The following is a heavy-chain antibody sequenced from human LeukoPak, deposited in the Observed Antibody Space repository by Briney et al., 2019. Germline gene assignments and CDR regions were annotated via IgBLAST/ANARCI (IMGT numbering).Heavy chain of an antibody. J-gene: IGHJ4*02. D-gene: IGHD2-2*01. CDR1: GFTFSSYA. V-gene: IGHV3-23*01. CDR2: ISGSGGST. Sequence: GGSLRLSCAASGFTFSSYAMSWVRQAPGKGLEWVSAISGSGGSTYYADSVKGRFTISRDNSKNTLYLQMNSLRAEDTAVYYCAKDQPGGDIVVVPAAMGLFDHWGQGTLVTVSS. CDR3: AKDQPGGDIVVVPAAMGLFDH.